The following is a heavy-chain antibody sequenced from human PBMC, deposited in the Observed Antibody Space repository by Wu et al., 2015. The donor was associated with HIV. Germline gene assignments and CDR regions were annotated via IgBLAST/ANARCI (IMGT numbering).Heavy chain of an antibody. J-gene: IGHJ4*02. CDR3: ARDPDYGDTPFDY. Sequence: QVQLVQSGAEVKKPGASVKVSCKASGYTFTDYYIHWVRQAPGQGLEWMGWINPNSGGTNYAQKFQGRVTMTRDTSISTAYMELSRLRSDDTAVYYCARDPDYGDTPFDYWGQGTLVTVSS. CDR2: INPNSGGT. V-gene: IGHV1-2*02. D-gene: IGHD4-17*01. CDR1: GYTFTDYY.